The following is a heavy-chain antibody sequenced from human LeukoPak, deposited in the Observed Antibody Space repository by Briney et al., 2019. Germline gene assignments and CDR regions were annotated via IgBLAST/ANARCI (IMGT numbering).Heavy chain of an antibody. CDR1: GGSFSGYY. CDR2: INHSGST. D-gene: IGHD6-13*01. CDR3: ARDQQLVRKYYYYYGMDV. V-gene: IGHV4-34*01. J-gene: IGHJ6*02. Sequence: SETLSLTCAVYGGSFSGYYWSWIRQPPGKGLEWIGEINHSGSTNYNPSLKSRVTISVDTSKNQFSLKLSSVTAADTAVYYCARDQQLVRKYYYYYGMDVWGQGTTVTVSS.